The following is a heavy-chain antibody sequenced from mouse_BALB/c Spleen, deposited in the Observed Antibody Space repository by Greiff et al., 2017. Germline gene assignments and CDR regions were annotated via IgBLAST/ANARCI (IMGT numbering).Heavy chain of an antibody. CDR3: ARGGYGSSSLYAMDY. D-gene: IGHD1-1*01. CDR1: GFTFSSYA. Sequence: EVNLVESGGGLVKPGGSLKLSCAASGFTFSSYAMSWVRQTPEKRLEWVASISSGGSTYYPDSVKGRFTISRDNARNILYLQMSSLRSEDTAMYYCARGGYGSSSLYAMDYWGQGTSVTVSS. V-gene: IGHV5-6-5*01. CDR2: ISSGGST. J-gene: IGHJ4*01.